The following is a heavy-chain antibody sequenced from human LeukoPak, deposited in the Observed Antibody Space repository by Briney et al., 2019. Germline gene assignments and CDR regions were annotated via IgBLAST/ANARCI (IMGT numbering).Heavy chain of an antibody. D-gene: IGHD2-15*01. CDR2: ISSSSSYI. CDR3: ASYSAYGSDAFDI. V-gene: IGHV3-21*01. J-gene: IGHJ3*02. Sequence: GGSLRLSCAASGFTFSSYSMNWVRQAPGKGLEWVSSISSSSSYIYYADSVKGRFTISRDNAENSLYLQMNSLRAEDTAVYYCASYSAYGSDAFDIWGQGTMVTVSS. CDR1: GFTFSSYS.